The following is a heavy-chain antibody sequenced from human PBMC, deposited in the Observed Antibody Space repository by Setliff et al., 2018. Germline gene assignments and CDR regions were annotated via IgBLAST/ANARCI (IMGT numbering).Heavy chain of an antibody. V-gene: IGHV4-59*01. CDR2: IYHNGNT. CDR1: GGSISPYF. CDR3: ARDRTAYSYGLDV. J-gene: IGHJ6*02. D-gene: IGHD5-18*01. Sequence: SETLSLTCTVSGGSISPYFWSWIRQSPGKGLEWIGYIYHNGNTNFNPSLKTRVTMSVYTSKNQFALNLRSVTAADSAVYYCARDRTAYSYGLDVWGQGTTVTVSS.